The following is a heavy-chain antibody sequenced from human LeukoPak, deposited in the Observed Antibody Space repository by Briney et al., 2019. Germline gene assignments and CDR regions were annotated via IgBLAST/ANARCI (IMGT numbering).Heavy chain of an antibody. J-gene: IGHJ4*02. D-gene: IGHD3-3*01. Sequence: PSETLCLTCAVYGGSFSGYYWSWIRQPPGKGLEWIGEINHSGSTNYNPSLKSRVTISVDTSKNQFSLKLSSVTAADTAVYYCARGTIRFFFAYWGQGTLVTVSS. CDR2: INHSGST. V-gene: IGHV4-34*01. CDR3: ARGTIRFFFAY. CDR1: GGSFSGYY.